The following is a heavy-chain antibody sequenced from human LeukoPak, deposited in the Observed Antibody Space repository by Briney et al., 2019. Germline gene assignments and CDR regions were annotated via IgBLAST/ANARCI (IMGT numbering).Heavy chain of an antibody. CDR1: GGSISSITYY. CDR3: ARGTYYYDSSFGY. J-gene: IGHJ4*02. Sequence: KPSETLSLTCTVSGGSISSITYYWGWIRQPPGKGLEWIGYIYYSGTTNYNPSLKSRVTISVDTSKNQFSLKLSSVTAADTAVYYCARGTYYYDSSFGYWGQGTLVTVSS. D-gene: IGHD3-22*01. V-gene: IGHV4-61*05. CDR2: IYYSGTT.